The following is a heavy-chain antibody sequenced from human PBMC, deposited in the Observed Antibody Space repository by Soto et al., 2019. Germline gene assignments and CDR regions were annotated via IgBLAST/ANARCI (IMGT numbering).Heavy chain of an antibody. D-gene: IGHD3-22*01. CDR1: GFTFSTYT. CDR2: ISSSSSYI. Sequence: EVQLVESGGGLVKPGGSLRLSCAASGFTFSTYTMNWVRQAPGKGLEWVSSISSSSSYIYYADSVKGRFTISRDNAKNSLYLQMNRLRAEDTAVHYCARYDSSGYYWPYYYYGMDVWGQGTTVTVSS. J-gene: IGHJ6*02. V-gene: IGHV3-21*01. CDR3: ARYDSSGYYWPYYYYGMDV.